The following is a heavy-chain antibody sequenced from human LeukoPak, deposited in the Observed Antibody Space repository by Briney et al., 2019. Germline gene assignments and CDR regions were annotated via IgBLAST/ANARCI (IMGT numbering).Heavy chain of an antibody. CDR3: AKCSIGSRANWFDP. Sequence: GGSLRLSCAASGFTFSSYAMSWVRQAPGKGLEWVSAISGSGGSTYYADSVKGRSTISRDNSKNTLYLQMNSLRAEDTAVYYCAKCSIGSRANWFDPWGQGTLVTVSS. CDR1: GFTFSSYA. J-gene: IGHJ5*02. V-gene: IGHV3-23*01. CDR2: ISGSGGST. D-gene: IGHD3-10*02.